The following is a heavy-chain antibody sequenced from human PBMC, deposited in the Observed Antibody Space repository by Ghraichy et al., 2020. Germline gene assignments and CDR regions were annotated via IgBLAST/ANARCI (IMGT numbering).Heavy chain of an antibody. CDR1: GFTVSSNY. V-gene: IGHV3-53*01. CDR3: ESLGYSRSSGMYV. CDR2: IYSGGST. D-gene: IGHD6-13*01. J-gene: IGHJ6*02. Sequence: GGSLRLSCAASGFTVSSNYMSWVRQAPGKGLEWVSIIYSGGSTYYSTSVKGRFTISRDNSKNTLYLQMNSLKAEDTAVYYCESLGYSRSSGMYVWGQGTTVTVSS.